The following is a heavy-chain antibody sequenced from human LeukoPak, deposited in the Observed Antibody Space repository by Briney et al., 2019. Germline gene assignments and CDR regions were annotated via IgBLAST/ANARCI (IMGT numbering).Heavy chain of an antibody. J-gene: IGHJ4*02. CDR2: INPNSGGT. CDR1: GYTFTGYY. Sequence: ASVKVSCKAPGYTFTGYYMHWVRQAPGQGLEWMGRINPNSGGTNYAQKFQGRVTMTRDTSISTAYMELSRLRSDDTAVYYCARDIAVAGFFDYWGQGTLVTVSS. CDR3: ARDIAVAGFFDY. V-gene: IGHV1-2*06. D-gene: IGHD6-19*01.